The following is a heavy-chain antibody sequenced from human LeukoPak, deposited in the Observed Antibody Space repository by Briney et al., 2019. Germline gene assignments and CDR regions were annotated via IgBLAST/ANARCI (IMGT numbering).Heavy chain of an antibody. CDR1: GGSISSGGYY. Sequence: SETLSLTCTVSGGSISSGGYYWSWIRQHPGKGLEWIGYIYYSGSTYYNPSLKSRVTISVDRSKNQFSLKLSSVTAADTAVYYCAKGGSWTTVFYYYYGMDVWGQGTTVTVSS. V-gene: IGHV4-31*03. D-gene: IGHD4-11*01. CDR2: IYYSGST. CDR3: AKGGSWTTVFYYYYGMDV. J-gene: IGHJ6*02.